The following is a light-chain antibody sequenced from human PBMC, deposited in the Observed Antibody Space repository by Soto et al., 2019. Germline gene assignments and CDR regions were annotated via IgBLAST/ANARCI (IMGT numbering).Light chain of an antibody. CDR1: QSVSSK. CDR3: QQYNNWLWT. Sequence: EIVITQSPSTLSVSPGERATLSCRASQSVSSKLAWYQQKPGQAPRLLIYGASTRATVISARFSGSGSGTDFTLTISSLQSEDFAVYYCQQYNNWLWTFGQGTKV. V-gene: IGKV3-15*01. CDR2: GAS. J-gene: IGKJ1*01.